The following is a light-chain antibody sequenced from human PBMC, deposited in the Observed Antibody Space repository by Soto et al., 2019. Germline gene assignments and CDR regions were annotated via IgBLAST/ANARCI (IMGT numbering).Light chain of an antibody. V-gene: IGKV1-9*01. CDR1: QGISSY. J-gene: IGKJ4*01. CDR2: AAS. CDR3: QQLNSYPLI. Sequence: IQLTQSPSSLSASVGDRVTITCRASQGISSYLAWYQQKPGKAPKLLIYAASTLQSGVPSRFSGSGSGTDFTLTISSLQPEDCATCYCQQLNSYPLIVGGGTKVEIK.